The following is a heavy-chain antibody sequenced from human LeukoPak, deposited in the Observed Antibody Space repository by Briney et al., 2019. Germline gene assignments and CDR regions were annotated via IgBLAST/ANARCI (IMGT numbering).Heavy chain of an antibody. D-gene: IGHD4-17*01. J-gene: IGHJ3*01. CDR1: GFTFSSYS. CDR3: GRDPNGDYIGAFDF. CDR2: IRGSGDGT. Sequence: GGSLRLSCAASGFTFSSYSMNWVRQAPGKGLEWVSSIRGSGDGTSYADSVKGRFTVSRDNSKNTLYLQMDSLRAEDTAIYYCGRDPNGDYIGAFDFWGQGTLVTVSS. V-gene: IGHV3-23*01.